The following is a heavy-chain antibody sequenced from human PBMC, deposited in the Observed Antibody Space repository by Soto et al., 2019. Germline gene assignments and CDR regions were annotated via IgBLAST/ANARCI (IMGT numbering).Heavy chain of an antibody. CDR2: IYWDDDK. CDR3: AHSPGDLGWFDY. CDR1: GFSLSTSGVG. J-gene: IGHJ4*02. V-gene: IGHV2-5*02. D-gene: IGHD2-15*01. Sequence: QITLKESGPTLVKPTQTLTLTCTFSGFSLSTSGVGVGWIRQPPGKALEWLALIYWDDDKRYSPSLKSRLTIXTXXYKNQVVLTMTNMDPVDTATYYCAHSPGDLGWFDYWGQGTLVTVSS.